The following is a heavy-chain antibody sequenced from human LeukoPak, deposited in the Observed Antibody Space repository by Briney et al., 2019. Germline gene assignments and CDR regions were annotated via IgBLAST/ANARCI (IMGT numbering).Heavy chain of an antibody. V-gene: IGHV1-18*01. J-gene: IGHJ3*02. Sequence: ASVKVSCKASGYTFTSYGISWVRQAPGQGLEWMGWISAYNGNTNYAQKLQGRVTMTTDTSTSTAYMELRSLRSDDTAVYYCARTHPYYDFWSGLLGAFDIWGQGTMVTVSS. CDR1: GYTFTSYG. D-gene: IGHD3-3*01. CDR2: ISAYNGNT. CDR3: ARTHPYYDFWSGLLGAFDI.